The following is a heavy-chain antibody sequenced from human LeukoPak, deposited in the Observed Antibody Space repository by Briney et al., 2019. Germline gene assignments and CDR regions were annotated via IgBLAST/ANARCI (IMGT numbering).Heavy chain of an antibody. CDR3: AKTPRNSGWWIDY. V-gene: IGHV3-23*01. J-gene: IGHJ4*02. D-gene: IGHD6-19*01. CDR1: GFTFSIYA. CDR2: LSGSGGST. Sequence: GGSLRLSFAASGFTFSIYAMNWVRQAPGKGGGWVSALSGSGGSTSYADSVKGRFTISRDNSRDTLYLQMKSLRAEDTAVYYCAKTPRNSGWWIDYWGQGTLVTVSS.